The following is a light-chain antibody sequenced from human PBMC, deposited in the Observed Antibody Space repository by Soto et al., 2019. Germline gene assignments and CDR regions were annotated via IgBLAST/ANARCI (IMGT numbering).Light chain of an antibody. J-gene: IGKJ3*01. CDR1: QGISSW. V-gene: IGKV1-12*01. CDR2: AAS. Sequence: DIQMKQSPSSVSESVGDRVTITCRASQGISSWLAWYQQKPGKAPKLLIYAASRLQSGVPSRFTGSGSGRDFPLTISTLQPEDFATYYCQQSNSFPFTFGPATKVDIK. CDR3: QQSNSFPFT.